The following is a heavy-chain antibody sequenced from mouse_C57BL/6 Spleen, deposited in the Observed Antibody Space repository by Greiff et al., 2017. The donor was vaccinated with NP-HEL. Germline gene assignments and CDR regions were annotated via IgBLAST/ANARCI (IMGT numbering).Heavy chain of an antibody. Sequence: QVQLQQSGAELVRPGASVKLSCKASGYTFTDYYINWVKQRPGQGLEWIARIYSGSGNTYYNEKFKGKATLTAEKSSSTAYMQLSSLTSEDSAVYFCARLFTTVVAHWYFDVWGTGTTVTVSS. D-gene: IGHD1-1*01. V-gene: IGHV1-76*01. CDR2: IYSGSGNT. CDR1: GYTFTDYY. CDR3: ARLFTTVVAHWYFDV. J-gene: IGHJ1*03.